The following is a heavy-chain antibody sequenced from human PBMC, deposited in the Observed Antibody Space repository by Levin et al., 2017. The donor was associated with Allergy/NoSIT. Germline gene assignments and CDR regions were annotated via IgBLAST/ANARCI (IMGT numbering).Heavy chain of an antibody. V-gene: IGHV3-48*02. CDR1: GFTFSSYS. CDR2: ISSSSSTI. CDR3: ARDSFDYYDSSGYYYVFFDY. D-gene: IGHD3-22*01. J-gene: IGHJ4*02. Sequence: GGSLRLSCAASGFTFSSYSMNWVRQAPGKGLEWVSYISSSSSTIYYADSVKGRFTISRDNAKNSLYLQMNSLRDEDTAVYYCARDSFDYYDSSGYYYVFFDYWGQGTLVTVSS.